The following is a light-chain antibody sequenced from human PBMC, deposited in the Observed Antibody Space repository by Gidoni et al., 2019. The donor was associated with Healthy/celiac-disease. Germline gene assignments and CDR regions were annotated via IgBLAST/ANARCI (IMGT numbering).Light chain of an antibody. CDR1: QSVSSY. Sequence: EIVLTQSPATLSLSPGERATLSCGASQSVSSYLAWYQQTPGQAPRLLIYDASNRATGIPARFSGSGSGTDFTLTISSLEPEDFAVYYCQQRSNWPLFTFGPGTKVDIK. V-gene: IGKV3-11*01. CDR3: QQRSNWPLFT. J-gene: IGKJ3*01. CDR2: DAS.